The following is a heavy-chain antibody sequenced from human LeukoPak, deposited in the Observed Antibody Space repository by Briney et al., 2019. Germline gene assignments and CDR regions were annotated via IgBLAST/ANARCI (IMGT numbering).Heavy chain of an antibody. V-gene: IGHV3-23*01. CDR3: VKSGGGFYVD. J-gene: IGHJ4*02. CDR1: GFTFSNYG. Sequence: GGSLRLPCAASGFTFSNYGMSWVRQAPGKGLEWVSGITGSGDSTYYADSVEGRFTISRDNSKNTLFLQMNSLRAEDTAVYYCVKSGGGFYVDWGQGTLVTVSS. D-gene: IGHD3-22*01. CDR2: ITGSGDST.